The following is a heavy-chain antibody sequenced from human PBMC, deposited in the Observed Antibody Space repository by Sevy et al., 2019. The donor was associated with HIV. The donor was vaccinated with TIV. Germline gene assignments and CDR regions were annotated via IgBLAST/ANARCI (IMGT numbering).Heavy chain of an antibody. Sequence: SETLSLTCTVSAGSISSSSYYWGWIRQPPGKGLEWIGSIYYSGSTYYNPSLKSRVTISVDTSKNQFSLKLSSVTAADTAVYYCARHPPFIAAAGFFDYWGQGTLVTVSS. J-gene: IGHJ4*02. CDR2: IYYSGST. CDR3: ARHPPFIAAAGFFDY. V-gene: IGHV4-39*01. D-gene: IGHD6-13*01. CDR1: AGSISSSSYY.